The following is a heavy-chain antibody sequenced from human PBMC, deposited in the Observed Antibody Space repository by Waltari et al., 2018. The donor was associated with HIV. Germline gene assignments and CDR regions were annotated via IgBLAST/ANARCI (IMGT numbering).Heavy chain of an antibody. V-gene: IGHV3-30*02. Sequence: QVQLVESGGGVVQPGGSLRLSCAASGFTFSSYGMHWVRQAPGKGLEWVAFIRYDGSNKYYADSVKGRFTISRDNSKNTLYLQMNSLRAEDTAVYYCAKDRMKRWLQLAVDYWGQGTLVTVSS. D-gene: IGHD5-12*01. CDR3: AKDRMKRWLQLAVDY. CDR1: GFTFSSYG. J-gene: IGHJ4*02. CDR2: IRYDGSNK.